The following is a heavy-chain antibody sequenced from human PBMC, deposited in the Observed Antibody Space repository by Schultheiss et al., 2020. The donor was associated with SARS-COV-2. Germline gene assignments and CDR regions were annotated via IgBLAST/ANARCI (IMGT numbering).Heavy chain of an antibody. CDR2: IWYDGSNK. V-gene: IGHV3-33*01. J-gene: IGHJ4*02. CDR3: AGLGATTTDY. D-gene: IGHD1-26*01. CDR1: GFTFSSYS. Sequence: GGSLRLSCAASGFTFSSYSMNWVRQAPGKGLEWVAVIWYDGSNKYYADSVKGRFTISRDNSKNTQYLQMNSLRAEDTAVYHCAGLGATTTDYWGQGTPVTVSS.